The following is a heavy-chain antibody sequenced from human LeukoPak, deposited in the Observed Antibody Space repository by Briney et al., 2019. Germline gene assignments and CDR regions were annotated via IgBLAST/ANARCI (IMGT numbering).Heavy chain of an antibody. CDR1: GGSISSYY. J-gene: IGHJ4*02. CDR3: ASMSPHCSSTSCYGERFDY. Sequence: NPSETLSLTCTVSGGSISSYYWSWIRQPPGKGLEWIGYIYYSGSTNCNPSLKSRVTISVDTSKNQFSLKLSSVTAADTAVYYCASMSPHCSSTSCYGERFDYWGQGTLVTVSS. V-gene: IGHV4-59*08. CDR2: IYYSGST. D-gene: IGHD2-2*01.